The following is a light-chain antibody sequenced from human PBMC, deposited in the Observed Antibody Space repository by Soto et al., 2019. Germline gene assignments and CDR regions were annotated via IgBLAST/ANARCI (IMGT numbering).Light chain of an antibody. CDR1: QTISSW. V-gene: IGKV1-5*03. CDR2: KAS. Sequence: DIQMTQSPSTLSGSVGDRVTITCRASQTISSWSAWYRQKPGKAPKLLIYKASTLKSGVPSRFSGSGSGTEFTLTISSLQPDDFATYYCQHYNSYSEAFGQGTKVDIK. CDR3: QHYNSYSEA. J-gene: IGKJ1*01.